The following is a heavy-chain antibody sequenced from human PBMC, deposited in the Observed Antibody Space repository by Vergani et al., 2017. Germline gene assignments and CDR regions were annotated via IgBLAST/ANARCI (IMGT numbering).Heavy chain of an antibody. CDR3: ARVGTSSNRDYFDY. Sequence: QVQLVQSGAEVKKPGASVKVSCKASGYTFTDYFMHWVRQAPGQGLEWMGWINPNSGGTNYEQKFQGRVTMTRDTSISTAYMELGNLRSDDTAVYYCARVGTSSNRDYFDYWGQGTLVTVSS. D-gene: IGHD2-2*01. CDR2: INPNSGGT. J-gene: IGHJ4*02. V-gene: IGHV1-2*02. CDR1: GYTFTDYF.